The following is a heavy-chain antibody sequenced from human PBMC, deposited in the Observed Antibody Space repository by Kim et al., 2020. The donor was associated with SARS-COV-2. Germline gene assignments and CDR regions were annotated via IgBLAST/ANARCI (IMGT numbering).Heavy chain of an antibody. J-gene: IGHJ4*02. V-gene: IGHV1-46*01. CDR2: INPSGGST. CDR3: ARDNSWSFDY. D-gene: IGHD6-13*01. CDR1: GYTFTSYY. Sequence: ASVKVSCKASGYTFTSYYLHWVRQAPGQGLEWMGIINPSGGSTTYAQKFEVRVTMTRDTSTSTVFLELSSLRSDDTAVYYCARDNSWSFDYWGQGTLVTVSS.